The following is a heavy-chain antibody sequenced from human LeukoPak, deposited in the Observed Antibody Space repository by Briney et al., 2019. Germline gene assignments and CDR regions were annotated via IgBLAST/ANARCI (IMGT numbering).Heavy chain of an antibody. CDR3: ARGGLRVMVYRLYYMDV. D-gene: IGHD2-8*01. CDR1: GYTFSGYY. Sequence: ASVKVSCKASGYTFSGYYMHWVRQAPGQGLEWMGWINPNSGGTNYALKFQGRVTMTRDTYISTAYMELTRLRSDDTAVYYCARGGLRVMVYRLYYMDVWGKGTTVTVSS. V-gene: IGHV1-2*02. J-gene: IGHJ6*03. CDR2: INPNSGGT.